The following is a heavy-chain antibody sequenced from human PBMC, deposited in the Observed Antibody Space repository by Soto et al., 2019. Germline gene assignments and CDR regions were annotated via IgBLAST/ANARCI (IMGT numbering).Heavy chain of an antibody. CDR3: ARAARLDY. D-gene: IGHD6-6*01. CDR1: GGSISSGDYY. CDR2: IYYSGST. Sequence: PSEPLSLTCTVYGGSISSGDYYWSWIRQPPGKGLEWIGYIYYSGSTYYNPSLKSRVIISVDTSKNQFSLKLSSVTAADTAVYYCARAARLDYWGQGTLVTVSS. V-gene: IGHV4-30-4*08. J-gene: IGHJ4*02.